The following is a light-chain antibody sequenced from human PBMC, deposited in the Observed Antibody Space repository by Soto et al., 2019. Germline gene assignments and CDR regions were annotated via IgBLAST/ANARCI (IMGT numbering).Light chain of an antibody. V-gene: IGKV1-9*01. CDR1: QGVSSN. Sequence: DIQLTQSPSSLSSSVGDRVTLSCRASQGVSSNLAWYQQKPGKAPNLLIYDASTLQSGVPERFSGSGSGTEFTLTISSLQPEDFATYYCQQLNSYPRAFGQGTKVEIK. CDR2: DAS. J-gene: IGKJ1*01. CDR3: QQLNSYPRA.